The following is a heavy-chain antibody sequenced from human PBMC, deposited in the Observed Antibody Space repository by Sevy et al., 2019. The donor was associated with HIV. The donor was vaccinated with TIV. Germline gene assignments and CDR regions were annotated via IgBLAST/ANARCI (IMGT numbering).Heavy chain of an antibody. V-gene: IGHV3-15*01. D-gene: IGHD2-8*01. CDR2: IKSNVDGGTT. J-gene: IGHJ6*02. Sequence: GGCLRLSCAVSGLTFTYAWMSCVRQAPGKGLEWVGRIKSNVDGGTTEYGAPVKGRFTISRDDSKNTLYLQMNSLKTEVTTVYYCATDPIILLLVTDGMDVWGQGTSVHVSS. CDR3: ATDPIILLLVTDGMDV. CDR1: GLTFTYAW.